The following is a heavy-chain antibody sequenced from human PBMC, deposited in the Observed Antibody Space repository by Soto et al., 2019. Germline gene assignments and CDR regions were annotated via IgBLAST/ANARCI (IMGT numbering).Heavy chain of an antibody. D-gene: IGHD4-17*01. V-gene: IGHV4-39*07. CDR2: IYYSGST. J-gene: IGHJ4*02. Sequence: PSETLSLTCTVSGGSISSSSYYWGWIRQPPGKGLEWIGSIYYSGSTYYNPSLKSRVTISVDTSKNQFSLKLSSVTAADTAVYYCARLWHYGDSWAFDYWGQGTLVTVSS. CDR3: ARLWHYGDSWAFDY. CDR1: GGSISSSSYY.